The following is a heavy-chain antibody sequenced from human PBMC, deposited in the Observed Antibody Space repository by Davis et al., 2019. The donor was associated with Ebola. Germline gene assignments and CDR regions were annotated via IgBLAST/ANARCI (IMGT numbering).Heavy chain of an antibody. CDR3: AKDRGGYDWFDY. J-gene: IGHJ4*02. CDR2: ISWDGGST. D-gene: IGHD5-12*01. V-gene: IGHV3-43*01. Sequence: GESLKISCAASGFTFDDYTMHWIRHAPGKGLEWVSLISWDGGSTYYADSVKGRFTISRDNSKNSLYLQMNSLRTEDTALYYCAKDRGGYDWFDYWGQGTLVTVSS. CDR1: GFTFDDYT.